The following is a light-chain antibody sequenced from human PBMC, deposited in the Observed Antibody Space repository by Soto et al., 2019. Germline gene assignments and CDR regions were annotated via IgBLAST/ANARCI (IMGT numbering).Light chain of an antibody. CDR1: RSISSL. CDR2: GAS. J-gene: IGKJ1*01. V-gene: IGKV1-39*01. CDR3: HQTYSIPWT. Sequence: DIQMTQSPLSLSASVGDRLTITCRASRSISSLVNWYQQKPGKAPNLLIYGASSLAGGVPSRFSGSGSGAVYTLTISSLQFEDFATYYCHQTYSIPWTFGQGTKVEIK.